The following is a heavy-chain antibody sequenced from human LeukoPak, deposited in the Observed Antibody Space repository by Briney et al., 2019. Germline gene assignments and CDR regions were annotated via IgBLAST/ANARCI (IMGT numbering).Heavy chain of an antibody. Sequence: SVKVSCKAYGGTFSSYAISWVRQAPGQGLEWMGRIIPIFGTANYAQKFQGRVTITTDESTSTAYMELSSLRSEDTAVYYCARVRLYCGGDCYFDYWGQGTLVTFSS. D-gene: IGHD2-21*02. CDR1: GGTFSSYA. CDR2: IIPIFGTA. CDR3: ARVRLYCGGDCYFDY. J-gene: IGHJ4*02. V-gene: IGHV1-69*05.